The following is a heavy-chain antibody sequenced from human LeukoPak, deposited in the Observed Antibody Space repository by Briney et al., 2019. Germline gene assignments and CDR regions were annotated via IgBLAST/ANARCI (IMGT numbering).Heavy chain of an antibody. V-gene: IGHV1-2*02. CDR3: AKDGARWY. CDR1: GYTFTSYS. Sequence: ASVKVSCKASGYTFTSYSLNWVRQAPGQGLEWMGWINPNTGGTNYAQKFQGRVTMTRDTSISTAYMELSRLRSDDTAVYYCAKDGARWYWGQGTLVTVSS. D-gene: IGHD3-16*01. J-gene: IGHJ4*02. CDR2: INPNTGGT.